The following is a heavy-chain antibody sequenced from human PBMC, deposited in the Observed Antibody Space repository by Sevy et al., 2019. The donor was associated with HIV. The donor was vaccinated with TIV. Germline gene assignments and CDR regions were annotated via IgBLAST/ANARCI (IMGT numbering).Heavy chain of an antibody. Sequence: GGSLRLSCSASGFTFSNYAMHWVRLAPGKGLEYVSGMRSDNAGSTYYADCVNGRFTISRDNSKNTLYLQMSSLRTEDTGVYYCVKDRIETILWSKGDWFDPWGQGTLVTVSS. D-gene: IGHD3-9*01. CDR3: VKDRIETILWSKGDWFDP. J-gene: IGHJ5*02. CDR1: GFTFSNYA. CDR2: MRSDNAGST. V-gene: IGHV3-64D*06.